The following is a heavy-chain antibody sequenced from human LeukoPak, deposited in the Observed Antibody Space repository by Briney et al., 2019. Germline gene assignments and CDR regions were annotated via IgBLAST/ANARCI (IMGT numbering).Heavy chain of an antibody. V-gene: IGHV3-21*05. J-gene: IGHJ1*01. CDR2: ISSSSSTSSYI. CDR3: ARASDSSGYYSYFDH. CDR1: GFTFSSYS. Sequence: GGSLRLSCAASGFTFSSYSMNWVRQAPGKGLDWVSYISSSSSTSSYIYYADSVKGRFTISRGNAKNSLYLQMNSLRAEDTAVYYCARASDSSGYYSYFDHWGQGTLVTVSS. D-gene: IGHD3-22*01.